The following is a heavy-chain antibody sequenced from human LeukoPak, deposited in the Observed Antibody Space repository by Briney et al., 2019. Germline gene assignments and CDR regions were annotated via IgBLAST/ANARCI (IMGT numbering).Heavy chain of an antibody. J-gene: IGHJ3*02. Sequence: GGSLRLSCAASGFTFSSYSMNWVRLAPGKGLEWVSSISSSSSYIYYADSVKGRFTISRDNAKNPLYLQMNSLRAEDTAVYYCARYAIRGAFDIWGQGTMVTVSS. V-gene: IGHV3-21*01. CDR3: ARYAIRGAFDI. CDR2: ISSSSSYI. CDR1: GFTFSSYS. D-gene: IGHD2-8*01.